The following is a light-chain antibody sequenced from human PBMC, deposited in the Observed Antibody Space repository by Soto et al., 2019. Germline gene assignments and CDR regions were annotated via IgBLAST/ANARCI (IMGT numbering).Light chain of an antibody. CDR1: QNIKNY. V-gene: IGKV1-39*01. J-gene: IGKJ5*01. Sequence: DIQMTQSPSSLSASVGDRVTITCRASQNIKNYLNWYQQKPGKAPKLLIYASSSLQSGVPSRFSGSGSGADFILTISSLQSEDFATYYCQQSYSTLITFGQGTRLEIK. CDR2: ASS. CDR3: QQSYSTLIT.